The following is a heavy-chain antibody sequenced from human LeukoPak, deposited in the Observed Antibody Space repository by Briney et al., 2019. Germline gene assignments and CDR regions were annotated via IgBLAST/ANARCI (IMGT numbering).Heavy chain of an antibody. CDR2: IYHSGST. CDR1: GGSISSGSYY. J-gene: IGHJ3*02. Sequence: SETLSLTCTVSGGSISSGSYYWSWIRQPPGKGLEWIGYIYHSGSTYYNPSLKSRVTISVDRSKNQFSLKLSSVTAADTAVYYCARDTWAVVREFSAFDIWGQGTMVTVSS. D-gene: IGHD3-10*01. V-gene: IGHV4-30-2*01. CDR3: ARDTWAVVREFSAFDI.